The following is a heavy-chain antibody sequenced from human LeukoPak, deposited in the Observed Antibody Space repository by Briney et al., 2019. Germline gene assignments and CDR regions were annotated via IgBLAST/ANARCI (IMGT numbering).Heavy chain of an antibody. Sequence: GGSLRLSCAASGFTFSNAWMSWVRQAPGKGLEWVSSITSRSYIYYADSLKGRFTISRDNAKNSLYLQMNSLRAEDTAVYYCARDYGDYSYYWGQGTLVTVSS. CDR2: ITSRSYI. CDR3: ARDYGDYSYY. J-gene: IGHJ4*02. D-gene: IGHD4-17*01. CDR1: GFTFSNAW. V-gene: IGHV3-69-1*01.